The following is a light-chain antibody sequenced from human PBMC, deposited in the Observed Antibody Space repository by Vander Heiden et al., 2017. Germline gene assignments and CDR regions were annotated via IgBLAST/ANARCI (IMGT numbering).Light chain of an antibody. J-gene: IGKJ5*01. CDR2: AAS. Sequence: DIQMTQSPSSLSASVGDRVTITCRASQSISSYLNWYQQKPGKAPKLLIYAASSLQSGVPSRFSGSGYGTDFTLTISSRQPEDFAAYYCQQNDSNPPNTFGQGTQLEIK. CDR1: QSISSY. CDR3: QQNDSNPPNT. V-gene: IGKV1-39*01.